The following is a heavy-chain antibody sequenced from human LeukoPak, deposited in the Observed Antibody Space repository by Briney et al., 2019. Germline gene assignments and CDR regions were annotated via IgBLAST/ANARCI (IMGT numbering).Heavy chain of an antibody. CDR3: ARDASFAAFDI. V-gene: IGHV1-69*05. CDR1: GGTFSSYA. Sequence: GASVKVSCKASGGTFSSYAISWVRQAPGQGLEWMGGIIPIFGTANYAQKFQGRVTITTDEYTSTAYMELSSLRSEDTAVYYCARDASFAAFDIWGQGTMVTVSS. J-gene: IGHJ3*02. CDR2: IIPIFGTA.